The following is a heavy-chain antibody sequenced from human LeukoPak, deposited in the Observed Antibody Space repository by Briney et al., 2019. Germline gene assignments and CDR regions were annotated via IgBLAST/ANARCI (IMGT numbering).Heavy chain of an antibody. CDR2: INHSGST. CDR1: GGSCSGYY. Sequence: PSETLSLTCAVYGGSCSGYYWSWIRQPPGKGLEWIGEINHSGSTNYNPSLKSRVTISVDTSKNQFSLKLSSVTAADTAVYYCARFPPIAVAVNDAFDIWGQGTMVTVSS. D-gene: IGHD6-19*01. CDR3: ARFPPIAVAVNDAFDI. V-gene: IGHV4-34*01. J-gene: IGHJ3*02.